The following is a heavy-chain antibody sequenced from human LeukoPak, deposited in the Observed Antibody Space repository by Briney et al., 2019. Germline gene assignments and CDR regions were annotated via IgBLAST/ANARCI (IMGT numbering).Heavy chain of an antibody. Sequence: GASVKVSCKASGYTFTSYAMHWVRQAPGQRLEWMGWINAGNGNTKYSQKFQGRVTMTEDTSTDTAYMELSSLRSEDTAVYYCAILVAAAGFFPFDYWGQGTLVTVSS. V-gene: IGHV1-3*01. CDR3: AILVAAAGFFPFDY. CDR1: GYTFTSYA. CDR2: INAGNGNT. D-gene: IGHD6-13*01. J-gene: IGHJ4*02.